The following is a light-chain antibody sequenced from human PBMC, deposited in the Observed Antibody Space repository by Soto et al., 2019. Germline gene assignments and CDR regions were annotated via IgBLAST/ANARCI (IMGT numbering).Light chain of an antibody. J-gene: IGLJ2*01. V-gene: IGLV4-60*02. CDR2: LETSGSY. CDR3: EPWDINTHVV. Sequence: QLVLTQSSSASASLGSSVKLTCTLSSGHTTYIIAWHQQQPGKAPRYLMKLETSGSYNKGSGVPDRFSGSSSGADRYLTISTLRFEDESDYYCEPWDINTHVVFGGGTEVAAL. CDR1: SGHTTYI.